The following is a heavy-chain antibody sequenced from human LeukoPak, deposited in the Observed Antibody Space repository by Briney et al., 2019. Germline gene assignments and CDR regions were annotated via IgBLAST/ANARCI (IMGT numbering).Heavy chain of an antibody. CDR2: IIPIFGTA. V-gene: IGHV1-69*13. CDR1: GGTFSSYA. Sequence: SVKVSCKASGGTFSSYAISWVRQAPGQGLEWMGGIIPIFGTANYAQKFQGRVTITADESTSTAYMELSSLRSEDTAVYYCAREYTVTTTNDAFDIWGQGTMVTVSS. J-gene: IGHJ3*02. D-gene: IGHD4-17*01. CDR3: AREYTVTTTNDAFDI.